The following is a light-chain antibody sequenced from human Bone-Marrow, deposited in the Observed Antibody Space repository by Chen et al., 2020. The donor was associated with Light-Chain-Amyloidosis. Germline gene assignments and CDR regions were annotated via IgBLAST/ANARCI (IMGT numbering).Light chain of an antibody. Sequence: SSVLPPPSSASLAPAPTATIACGGNNIGSTSVHWYQQTPGQAPLLVVYDDSDRPSGIPERLSGSNSGNTATLTISRVEAGDEADYYCQVWDRSSDRPVFGGGTKLTVL. J-gene: IGLJ3*02. V-gene: IGLV3-21*02. CDR3: QVWDRSSDRPV. CDR2: DDS. CDR1: NIGSTS.